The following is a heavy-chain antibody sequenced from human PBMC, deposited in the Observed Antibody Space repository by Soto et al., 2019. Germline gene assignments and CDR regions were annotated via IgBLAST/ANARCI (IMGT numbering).Heavy chain of an antibody. V-gene: IGHV4-59*01. Sequence: QVQVQESGPGLVRPSETLSLTCVGSGASLSPYYWSWIRQPPGKGLAWLGYMHYTGAASYNPSLPSRVTIPMDTSKHQVSLGLNFVTAADTALYRCARADNSGSGTYTPFDAFDIWSRGTMVTVSP. D-gene: IGHD1-26*01. CDR2: MHYTGAA. CDR3: ARADNSGSGTYTPFDAFDI. J-gene: IGHJ3*02. CDR1: GASLSPYY.